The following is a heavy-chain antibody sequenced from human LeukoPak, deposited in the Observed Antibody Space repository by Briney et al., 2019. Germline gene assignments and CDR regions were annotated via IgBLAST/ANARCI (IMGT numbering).Heavy chain of an antibody. CDR2: IIPMFGSA. CDR1: GGTFSSYA. J-gene: IGHJ4*02. CDR3: ARTGCSGDSCYYYFDY. V-gene: IGHV1-69*13. D-gene: IGHD2-15*01. Sequence: GASVKVSCKASGGTFSSYAINWVRQAPGQGLEWMGGIIPMFGSANSAQKFQGRVAITADESTSTAYMELSSLRSEDTAVYYCARTGCSGDSCYYYFDYWGQGTLVTVSS.